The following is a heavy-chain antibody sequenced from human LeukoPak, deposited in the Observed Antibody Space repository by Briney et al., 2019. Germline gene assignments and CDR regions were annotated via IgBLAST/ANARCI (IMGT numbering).Heavy chain of an antibody. CDR3: ARLDAVAGTPDAFDI. J-gene: IGHJ3*02. CDR2: IYYSGST. D-gene: IGHD6-19*01. V-gene: IGHV4-59*08. Sequence: PSETLSLTCTVSGGSISSYYWSWIRQPPGKGLEWIGYIYYSGSTNYNPSLKSRVTISVDTSKNQFSLKLSSVTAADTAVYYCARLDAVAGTPDAFDIWGQGTMVTVSS. CDR1: GGSISSYY.